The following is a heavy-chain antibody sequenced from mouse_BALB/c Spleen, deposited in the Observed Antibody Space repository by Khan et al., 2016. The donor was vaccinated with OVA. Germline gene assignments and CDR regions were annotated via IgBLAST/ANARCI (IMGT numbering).Heavy chain of an antibody. D-gene: IGHD1-1*01. J-gene: IGHJ2*01. Sequence: VQLQQSGPELVKPGASVKISCKASGYSFTGYFMNWVMQSHGKSLEWIGRINPHIGETFYNQKFKGKATLTVDESSSTPHMELRSLASEDSAVYYCARKNCSDFDYWGQGTTLTVSS. CDR2: INPHIGET. V-gene: IGHV1-20*02. CDR3: ARKNCSDFDY. CDR1: GYSFTGYF.